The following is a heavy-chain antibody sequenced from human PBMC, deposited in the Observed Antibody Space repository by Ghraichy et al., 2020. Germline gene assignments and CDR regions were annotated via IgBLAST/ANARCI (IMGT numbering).Heavy chain of an antibody. CDR3: ARDPKTYYDFWSGYPPFYGMDV. Sequence: SETLSLTCTVSGGSVSSGSYYWSWIRQPPGKGLEWIGYIYYSGSTNYNPSLKSRVTISVDTSKNQFSLKLSSMTAANTAVYYCARDPKTYYDFWSGYPPFYGMDVWGQGTTVTVSS. CDR2: IYYSGST. D-gene: IGHD3-3*01. J-gene: IGHJ6*02. CDR1: GGSVSSGSYY. V-gene: IGHV4-61*01.